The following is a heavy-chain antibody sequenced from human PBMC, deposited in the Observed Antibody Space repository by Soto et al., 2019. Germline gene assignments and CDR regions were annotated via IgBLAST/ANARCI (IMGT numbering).Heavy chain of an antibody. Sequence: QLQLQESGPGLVKPSETLSLTCTVSGGSIRSSSYYWGWIRQPPGEGLEWIGSIYYSGTTYYNPSLKSRVTIPVDTSKNQFPLRLTSVTAADTAVYYCARQVASGYWYFDLWGRGTLVTVFS. V-gene: IGHV4-39*01. D-gene: IGHD3-10*01. CDR2: IYYSGTT. CDR3: ARQVASGYWYFDL. J-gene: IGHJ2*01. CDR1: GGSIRSSSYY.